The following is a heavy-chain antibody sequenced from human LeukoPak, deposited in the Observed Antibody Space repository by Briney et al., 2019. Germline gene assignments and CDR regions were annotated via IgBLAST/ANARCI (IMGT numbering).Heavy chain of an antibody. CDR3: ARVVTAMVLDY. Sequence: GGSLRLSCAASGFTFSSYTMTWVRQAPGKGLEWVSAISGSGGSTYYADSVKGRFTISRDNSKNTLYLQMNSLRAEDTAVYYCARVVTAMVLDYWGQGTLVTVSS. J-gene: IGHJ4*02. V-gene: IGHV3-23*01. D-gene: IGHD5-18*01. CDR2: ISGSGGST. CDR1: GFTFSSYT.